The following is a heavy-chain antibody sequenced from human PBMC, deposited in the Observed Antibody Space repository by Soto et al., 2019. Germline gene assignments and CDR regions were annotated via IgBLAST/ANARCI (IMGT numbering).Heavy chain of an antibody. CDR3: VRQYPSSSRHFDH. D-gene: IGHD6-6*01. V-gene: IGHV3-21*01. CDR2: ISAGSSNI. Sequence: GSLRLSCAASGXTFRTYDMIWVRQAPGKGLEWVASISAGSSNIYYAPSVKGRFTISRDNAKNLLFLQTNSLRADDTAVYYCVRQYPSSSRHFDHWGQGTLATVS. J-gene: IGHJ4*02. CDR1: GXTFRTYD.